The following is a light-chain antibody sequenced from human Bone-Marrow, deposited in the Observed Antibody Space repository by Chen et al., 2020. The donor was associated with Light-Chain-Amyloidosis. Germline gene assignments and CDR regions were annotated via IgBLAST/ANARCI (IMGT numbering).Light chain of an antibody. CDR3: RVWDSRTESRL. Sequence: SYVLTQPPSVSVAPGQTARIACGGADIGGKSVHWYQQKPGQAPVLVVYDDSDRPSGIPARFSGSNSGNAATRTISRVEAGDEGDFYCRVWDSRTESRLFGGGTKLTVL. J-gene: IGLJ2*01. CDR2: DDS. CDR1: DIGGKS. V-gene: IGLV3-21*02.